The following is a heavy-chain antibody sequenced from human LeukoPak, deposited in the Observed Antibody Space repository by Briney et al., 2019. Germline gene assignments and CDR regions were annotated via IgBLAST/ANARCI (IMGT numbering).Heavy chain of an antibody. J-gene: IGHJ5*01. V-gene: IGHV4-59*01. CDR2: LYNSGNT. CDR1: GGSISSYY. CDR3: ARDEKNWFEY. Sequence: KPSETLSLTCSVSGGSISSYYWSWIRQPPGEGLEWIGYLYNSGNTNYNPSLKSRVTISVDTSKNQFSLSLSSVTAADTAVYYCARDEKNWFEYWGQGTLVTVSS.